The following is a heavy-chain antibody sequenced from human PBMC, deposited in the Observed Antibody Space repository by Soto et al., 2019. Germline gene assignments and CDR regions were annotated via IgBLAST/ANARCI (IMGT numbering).Heavy chain of an antibody. CDR3: ARDPYGPSGSSSTYYYYDMDV. V-gene: IGHV1-69*06. CDR2: IIPIFGTA. CDR1: GGTFSSYA. D-gene: IGHD6-6*01. Sequence: SVKVSCKASGGTFSSYAISWVRQAPGQGLEWMGGIIPIFGTANYAQKFQGRVTITADKSTSTAYMELSSMRSEDTAVYYCARDPYGPSGSSSTYYYYDMDVWGQGTTVTVSS. J-gene: IGHJ6*02.